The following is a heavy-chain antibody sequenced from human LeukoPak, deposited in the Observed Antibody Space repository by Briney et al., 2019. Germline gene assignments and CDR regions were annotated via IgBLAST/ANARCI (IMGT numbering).Heavy chain of an antibody. D-gene: IGHD4-23*01. Sequence: ASVTVSYKASGYTFTSYYMHWVRQAPGQGLEGMGGITPMFGTSKHAQKFQGRVTITAVESLRTVYMELSSLRSEDTAVYYCARGWLADTTVVTPYNYWGQGTLVTVSS. CDR2: ITPMFGTS. J-gene: IGHJ4*02. CDR3: ARGWLADTTVVTPYNY. V-gene: IGHV1-69*13. CDR1: GYTFTSYY.